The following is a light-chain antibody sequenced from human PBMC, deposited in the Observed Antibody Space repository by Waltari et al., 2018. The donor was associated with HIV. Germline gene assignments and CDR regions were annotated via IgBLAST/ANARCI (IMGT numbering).Light chain of an antibody. CDR1: QSIGSW. V-gene: IGKV1-5*03. Sequence: DIQMTQSPSTLSAFVEDRVTITCRASQSIGSWLAWYLQKPGKAPKLLIYKASSLESGVPSRFSGSGSGTEFTLTINSLQPDDFATYYCQQYNNYPRTFGQGTKVEVK. CDR2: KAS. J-gene: IGKJ1*01. CDR3: QQYNNYPRT.